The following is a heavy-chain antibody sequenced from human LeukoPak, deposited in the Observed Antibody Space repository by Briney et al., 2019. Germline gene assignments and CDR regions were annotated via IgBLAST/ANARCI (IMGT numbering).Heavy chain of an antibody. V-gene: IGHV4-39*02. CDR2: ISYSGRT. J-gene: IGHJ4*02. D-gene: IGHD1-26*01. CDR3: ARLVGVTDYFDY. Sequence: SETLSLTCTVSGGSISSSNYYWGWIRQAPGKGLEWIGSISYSGRTHYNPSLKSRVSISVDTSNNHFSLKLASVTAADTSVFYCARLVGVTDYFDYWGQGTLVTVSS. CDR1: GGSISSSNYY.